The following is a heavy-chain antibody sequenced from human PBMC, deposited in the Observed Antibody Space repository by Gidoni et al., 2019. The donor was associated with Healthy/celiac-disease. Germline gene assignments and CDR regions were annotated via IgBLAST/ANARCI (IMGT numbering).Heavy chain of an antibody. Sequence: EVQLVESGGGLVQPGGSRRLSCAASGVTVSSNYMSWVRQAPGKGLECVSVIYSGGSTYYADSVKGRFTISRDNSKNTLYLQMNSLRAEDTAVYYCARVRYSNYGMDVWGQGTTVTVSS. J-gene: IGHJ6*02. CDR1: GVTVSSNY. V-gene: IGHV3-66*01. CDR2: IYSGGST. CDR3: ARVRYSNYGMDV. D-gene: IGHD4-4*01.